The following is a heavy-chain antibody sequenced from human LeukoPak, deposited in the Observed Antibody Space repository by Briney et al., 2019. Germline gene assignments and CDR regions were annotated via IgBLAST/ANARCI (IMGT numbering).Heavy chain of an antibody. CDR3: AKVGPRTTVIRGYFDY. V-gene: IGHV3-7*03. CDR2: INQDGRQT. CDR1: GFTLSNYW. J-gene: IGHJ4*02. D-gene: IGHD4-17*01. Sequence: PGGSLRLSCAASGFTLSNYWMSWVRQAPGKGLEWVANINQDGRQTYYVDSVKGHFTISRDNAKNSHYLQMNSLRAEDTAVYYCAKVGPRTTVIRGYFDYWGQGALVTVSS.